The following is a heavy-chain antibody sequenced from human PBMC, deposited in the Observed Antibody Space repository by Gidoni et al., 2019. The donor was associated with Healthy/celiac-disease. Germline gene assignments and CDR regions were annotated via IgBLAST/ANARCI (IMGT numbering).Heavy chain of an antibody. CDR1: GFTFSSYG. CDR2: IWYDGSNK. D-gene: IGHD2-21*02. Sequence: QVQLVASGGGVVQPGRSLRLSCAASGFTFSSYGMHWVRQAPGKGLEWVAVIWYDGSNKYYADSVKGRFTISRDNSKNTLYLQMNSLRAEDTAVYYCARCTVVTLDAFDIWGQGTMVTVSS. J-gene: IGHJ3*02. CDR3: ARCTVVTLDAFDI. V-gene: IGHV3-33*01.